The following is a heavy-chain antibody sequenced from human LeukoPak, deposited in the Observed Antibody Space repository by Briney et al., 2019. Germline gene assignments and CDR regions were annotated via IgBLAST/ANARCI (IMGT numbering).Heavy chain of an antibody. CDR2: IYSRGYT. J-gene: IGHJ4*02. Sequence: GGSLRLSCAASEFIVSINYMTWVRQAPGKGLEWVSLIYSRGYTKYADSVKGRFTISRDNAKNSLYLQMNSLRAEDTAVYYCAKDFNPRYSSGWFFDYWGQGTLVTVSS. D-gene: IGHD6-19*01. CDR3: AKDFNPRYSSGWFFDY. CDR1: EFIVSINY. V-gene: IGHV3-53*01.